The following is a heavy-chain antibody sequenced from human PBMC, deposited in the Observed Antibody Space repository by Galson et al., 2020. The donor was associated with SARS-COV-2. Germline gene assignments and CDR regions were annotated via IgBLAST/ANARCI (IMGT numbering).Heavy chain of an antibody. Sequence: SGPTLVKPTQTLTLTCTFSGFSLSTSGVGVGWIRQPPGKALEWLALIYWNDDKRYSPSLKSRLTITKDTSKNQVVLTMTNMDPVDTATYYCAHMGGRVRGQARRDFDYWGQGTLVTVSS. CDR3: AHMGGRVRGQARRDFDY. D-gene: IGHD3-10*01. CDR2: IYWNDDK. J-gene: IGHJ4*02. V-gene: IGHV2-5*01. CDR1: GFSLSTSGVG.